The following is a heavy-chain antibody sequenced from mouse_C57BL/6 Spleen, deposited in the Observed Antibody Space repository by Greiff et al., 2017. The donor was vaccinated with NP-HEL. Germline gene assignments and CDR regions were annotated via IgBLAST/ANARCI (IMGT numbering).Heavy chain of an antibody. Sequence: VQLQQSGPELVKPGASVKISCKASGYTFTDYYMNWVKQSHGKSLEWIGDINPNNGGTSYNQKFKGKATLTVDKSSSTAYMELRSLTSEDSAVYYCARGDSNYSWFAYWGQGTLVTVSA. CDR2: INPNNGGT. V-gene: IGHV1-26*01. CDR3: ARGDSNYSWFAY. J-gene: IGHJ3*01. D-gene: IGHD2-5*01. CDR1: GYTFTDYY.